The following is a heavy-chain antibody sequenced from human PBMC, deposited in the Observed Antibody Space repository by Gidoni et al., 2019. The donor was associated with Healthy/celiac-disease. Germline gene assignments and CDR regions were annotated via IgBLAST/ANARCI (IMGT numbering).Heavy chain of an antibody. D-gene: IGHD3-10*01. CDR2: ISAYNGNT. V-gene: IGHV1-18*01. Sequence: QVQLVQSGAEVKKPGASVKVSCKASGYTFTSYGISWVRQAPGQGLEWMGWISAYNGNTNYEQKLQGRVTMTTDTSTSTAYMELRSLRSDDTAVYYCARVDTMVRGVIITEGWLDPWGQGTLVTVSS. CDR1: GYTFTSYG. CDR3: ARVDTMVRGVIITEGWLDP. J-gene: IGHJ5*02.